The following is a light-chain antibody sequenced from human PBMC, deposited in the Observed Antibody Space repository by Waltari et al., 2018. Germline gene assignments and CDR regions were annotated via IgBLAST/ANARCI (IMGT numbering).Light chain of an antibody. Sequence: QSALTQPASVSGSPGQSITISCTGTSSDVGTYNLVSWSQQHPGKAPKLMIYEVTKGPSGVSSRFSAARSGNTASLTISGLQAEDEADYYCCSYNDGPYVFGTGTKVTVL. CDR1: SSDVGTYNL. CDR2: EVT. CDR3: CSYNDGPYV. V-gene: IGLV2-23*02. J-gene: IGLJ1*01.